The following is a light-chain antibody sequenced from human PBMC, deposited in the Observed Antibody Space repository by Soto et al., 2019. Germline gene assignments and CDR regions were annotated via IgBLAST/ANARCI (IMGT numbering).Light chain of an antibody. CDR3: QQYNNWPPLT. Sequence: EIVMTQSPATLSVSPGERATLSCRASQRVSSNLAWYQQKPGQAPRLLIYGASTRATGLPARFSGSRSGTEFTLTISSLQSEDFAGYYCQQYNNWPPLTFGGGTKVEIK. CDR2: GAS. J-gene: IGKJ4*01. CDR1: QRVSSN. V-gene: IGKV3-15*01.